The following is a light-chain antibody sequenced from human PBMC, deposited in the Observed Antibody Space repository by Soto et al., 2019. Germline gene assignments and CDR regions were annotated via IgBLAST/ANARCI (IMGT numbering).Light chain of an antibody. CDR2: DVN. CDR3: SSYTSRSTVI. J-gene: IGLJ2*01. Sequence: QSALTQPASVSGSPGQSIAISCTGSSSDVGGYNYVSWYQQHSGKAPKLMIYDVNSRPSGVSNRFSGSKSGNTASLTISGLQAEDEADYYCSSYTSRSTVIFGGGTQLTVL. V-gene: IGLV2-14*03. CDR1: SSDVGGYNY.